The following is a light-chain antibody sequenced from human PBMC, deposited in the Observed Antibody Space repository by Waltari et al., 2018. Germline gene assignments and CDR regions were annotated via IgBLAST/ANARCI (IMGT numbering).Light chain of an antibody. J-gene: IGKJ1*01. V-gene: IGKV3-20*01. CDR2: GPS. CDR3: QQYDNSLWT. Sequence: NVLTPSPATLSLSPGETAPPSCRASQRVSSNYLAWYQQKPGQAPRLLIYGPSTRATDIPVRFSGSGSGTDFTLTISRLEPEDFAVYYCQQYDNSLWTFGQGTKVEIK. CDR1: QRVSSNY.